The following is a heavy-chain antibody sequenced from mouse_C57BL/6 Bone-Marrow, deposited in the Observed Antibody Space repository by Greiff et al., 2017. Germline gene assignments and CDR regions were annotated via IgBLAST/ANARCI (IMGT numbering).Heavy chain of an antibody. D-gene: IGHD4-1*01. CDR3: AVTGYFDY. CDR2: INPSSGYT. V-gene: IGHV1-4*01. Sequence: VQRVESGAELARPGASVKMSCKASGYTFTSYTMHWVKQRPGQGLEWIGYINPSSGYTKYNQKFKDKATLTADKSSSTAYMQLSSLTSEDSAVYYCAVTGYFDYWGQGTTLTVSS. J-gene: IGHJ2*01. CDR1: GYTFTSYT.